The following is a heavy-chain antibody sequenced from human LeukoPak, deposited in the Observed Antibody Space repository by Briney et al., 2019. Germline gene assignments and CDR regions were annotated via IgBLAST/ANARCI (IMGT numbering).Heavy chain of an antibody. CDR3: ARGAHEQLSIAVAGTPFDY. CDR1: GFTVSSNY. D-gene: IGHD6-19*01. CDR2: IYSGGST. V-gene: IGHV3-66*01. Sequence: GGFLRLSCAASGFTVSSNYMSWVRQAPGKGLEWVSVIYSGGSTYYADSVKGRFTISRDNSKNTLYLQMNSLRAEDTAVYYCARGAHEQLSIAVAGTPFDYWGQGTLVTVSS. J-gene: IGHJ4*02.